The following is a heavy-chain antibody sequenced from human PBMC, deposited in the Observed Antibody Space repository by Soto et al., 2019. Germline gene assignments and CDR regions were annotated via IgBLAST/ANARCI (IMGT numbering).Heavy chain of an antibody. V-gene: IGHV3-23*01. Sequence: GGPLRLSCAASGFTFSSCAMSWVSQAPGKGLEWVSAISGSGGSTYYADSVKGRFTISRDNSKNTLYLQMNSLRAEDTAVYYCAKDNYDYIWGSYRDADYWGQGTLVTASS. CDR1: GFTFSSCA. D-gene: IGHD3-16*02. J-gene: IGHJ4*02. CDR3: AKDNYDYIWGSYRDADY. CDR2: ISGSGGST.